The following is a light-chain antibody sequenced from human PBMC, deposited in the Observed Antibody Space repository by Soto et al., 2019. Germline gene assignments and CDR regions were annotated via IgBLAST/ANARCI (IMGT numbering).Light chain of an antibody. CDR3: QSYDSSLSGLV. J-gene: IGLJ3*02. CDR2: GNT. CDR1: SFNIGAGYE. Sequence: QLVLTQPPSVSGAPGQRVTISCSGSSFNIGAGYEVHWYQQLPGTAPKLLIYGNTNRPSGVPDRFSGSKSGTSTALAITGLQPEDEADYYCQSYDSSLSGLVFGGGTKVTVL. V-gene: IGLV1-40*01.